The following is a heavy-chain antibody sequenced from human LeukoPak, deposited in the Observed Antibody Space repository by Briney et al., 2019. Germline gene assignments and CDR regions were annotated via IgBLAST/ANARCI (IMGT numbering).Heavy chain of an antibody. Sequence: PSETLSLTCAVYGGSFSGYYWSWIRQPPGKGLEWLGEINHSGSTNYNPSLKSRVTISVDTSKNQFSLKLSSVTAADTAVYYCARGPGYYYDSSGYYFDYWGQGTLVTVSS. CDR2: INHSGST. V-gene: IGHV4-34*01. CDR1: GGSFSGYY. J-gene: IGHJ4*02. D-gene: IGHD3-22*01. CDR3: ARGPGYYYDSSGYYFDY.